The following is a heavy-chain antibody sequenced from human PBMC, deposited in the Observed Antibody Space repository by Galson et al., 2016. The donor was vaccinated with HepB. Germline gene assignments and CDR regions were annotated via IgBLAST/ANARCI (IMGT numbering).Heavy chain of an antibody. D-gene: IGHD6-19*01. CDR1: GYSFTGYW. CDR2: IYPANSDT. V-gene: IGHV5-51*01. CDR3: AKASGGWYLAVDI. J-gene: IGHJ3*02. Sequence: QSGAEVKKPGESLKISCQGSGYSFTGYWIGWVRQMPGKGLEWMGIIYPANSDTKYSPSFQGQVTISVDKSSSTAYLHWSSLRASDTAMYYCAKASGGWYLAVDIWGQGTMVTVSS.